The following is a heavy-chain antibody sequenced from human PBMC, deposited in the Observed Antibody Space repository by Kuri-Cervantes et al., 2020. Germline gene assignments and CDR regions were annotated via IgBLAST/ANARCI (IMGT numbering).Heavy chain of an antibody. CDR3: AKDRESSGYYLSYDAFDI. CDR2: IQSDGSKT. D-gene: IGHD3-22*01. CDR1: GFTFSNSG. V-gene: IGHV3-30*02. J-gene: IGHJ3*02. Sequence: GSLRLSCVVSGFTFSNSGMHWVRQAPGKGLEWVAAIQSDGSKTYYLDSVKGRFTISRDNSKNTVYLQMISLRVEDTAVYYCAKDRESSGYYLSYDAFDIWGQGTTVTVSS.